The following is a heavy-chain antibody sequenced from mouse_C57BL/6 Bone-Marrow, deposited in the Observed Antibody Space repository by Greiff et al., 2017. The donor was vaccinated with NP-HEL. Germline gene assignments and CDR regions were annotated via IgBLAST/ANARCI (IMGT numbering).Heavy chain of an antibody. J-gene: IGHJ1*03. Sequence: EVHLVESGGGLVQPKGSLKLSCAASGFSFNTYAMNWVRQAPGKGLEWVARIRSKSNNYATYYADSVKDRFTISRDDSESMLYLQMNNLKTEDTAMYYCVRHGIPRGGYFDVGGTGTTVTVSS. V-gene: IGHV10-1*01. CDR3: VRHGIPRGGYFDV. CDR2: IRSKSNNYAT. CDR1: GFSFNTYA.